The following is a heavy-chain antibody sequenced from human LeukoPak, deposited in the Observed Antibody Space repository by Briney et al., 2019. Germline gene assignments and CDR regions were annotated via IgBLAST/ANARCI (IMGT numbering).Heavy chain of an antibody. CDR1: GYTFTSYD. CDR3: ARGYFDWLSPYYFDY. D-gene: IGHD3-9*01. CDR2: INTNTGNP. Sequence: ASVKVSCKASGYTFTSYDMNWVRQAPGQGLEWMGWINTNTGNPTYAQGFTGRFVFSLDTSVSTAYLQISSLKAEDTAVYYCARGYFDWLSPYYFDYWGQGTLVTVSS. J-gene: IGHJ4*02. V-gene: IGHV7-4-1*02.